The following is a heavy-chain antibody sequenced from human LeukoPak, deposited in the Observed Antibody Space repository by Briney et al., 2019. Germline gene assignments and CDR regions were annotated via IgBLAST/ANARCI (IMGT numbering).Heavy chain of an antibody. D-gene: IGHD6-6*01. V-gene: IGHV1-69*13. CDR3: ARDLGARPFYYYYYMDV. CDR2: IIPIFGTA. J-gene: IGHJ6*03. CDR1: GGTFSSYA. Sequence: GASVKVSCKASGGTFSSYAISWVRQAPGQGLGWMGGIIPIFGTANYAQKFQGRVTITADESTSTAYMELSSLRSEDTAVYYCARDLGARPFYYYYYMDVWGKGTTVTVSS.